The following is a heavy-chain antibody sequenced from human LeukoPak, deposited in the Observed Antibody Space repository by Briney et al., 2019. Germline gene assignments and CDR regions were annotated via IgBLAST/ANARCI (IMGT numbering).Heavy chain of an antibody. CDR3: SRDHSSYCTSTNCSAFGMDE. V-gene: IGHV3-20*04. Sequence: RPGGSLRLSCAASGFTFDDYGISWVRQAPGKGLEWVSGINWSGDSTHYADSVKGRFTISRDNAKNSLYLQMNSLRAEDTALYYCSRDHSSYCTSTNCSAFGMDEWGQGTTVTVSS. CDR1: GFTFDDYG. CDR2: INWSGDST. J-gene: IGHJ6*01. D-gene: IGHD2-2*01.